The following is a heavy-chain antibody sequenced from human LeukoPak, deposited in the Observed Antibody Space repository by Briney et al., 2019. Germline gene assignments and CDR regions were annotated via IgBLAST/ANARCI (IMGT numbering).Heavy chain of an antibody. Sequence: SQTLSLTCTVSGGSISSGGYYWSWIRQHPGKGLEWIGYIYYSGSTNYNPSLKSRVTISVDTSKNQFSLKLSSVTAADTAVYYCARQAEAIYYFDYWGQGTLVTVSS. CDR3: ARQAEAIYYFDY. CDR2: IYYSGST. CDR1: GGSISSGGYY. V-gene: IGHV4-31*03. D-gene: IGHD3-3*01. J-gene: IGHJ4*02.